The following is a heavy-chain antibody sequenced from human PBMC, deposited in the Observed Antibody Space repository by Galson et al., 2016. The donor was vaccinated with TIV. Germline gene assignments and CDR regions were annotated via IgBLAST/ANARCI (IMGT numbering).Heavy chain of an antibody. CDR3: ARGVSSYYFDY. Sequence: SLRLSCAASGFTFGSYGMHWVRHGPGKGLEWLAFVSYDRSDKNYADSVKGRFTISRDNFKNTLYLQMSSLRAEDTAVYYCARGVSSYYFDYWGQGTLVTVSS. CDR2: VSYDRSDK. J-gene: IGHJ4*02. CDR1: GFTFGSYG. V-gene: IGHV3-30*03. D-gene: IGHD6-13*01.